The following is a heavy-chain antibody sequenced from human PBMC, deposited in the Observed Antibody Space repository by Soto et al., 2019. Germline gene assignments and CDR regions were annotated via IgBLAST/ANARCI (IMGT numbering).Heavy chain of an antibody. J-gene: IGHJ4*02. D-gene: IGHD3-3*01. CDR3: AKSRSMAGDDFWSGYSKGGGYYFDY. Sequence: EVQLLESGGGLVQPGGSLRLSCAASGFTFSSYAMSWVRQAPGKGLEWVSAISGSGGSTYYADSVKGRFTISRDNPKNTLYLQMNSLRDEDTAVYYCAKSRSMAGDDFWSGYSKGGGYYFDYWGQGTLVTVSS. CDR1: GFTFSSYA. CDR2: ISGSGGST. V-gene: IGHV3-23*01.